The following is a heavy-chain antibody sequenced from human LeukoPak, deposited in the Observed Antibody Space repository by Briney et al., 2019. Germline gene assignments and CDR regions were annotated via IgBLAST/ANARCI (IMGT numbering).Heavy chain of an antibody. CDR3: ARVRYSSGWYGD. J-gene: IGHJ4*02. CDR2: IYYSGST. Sequence: SETLSLTCTVSGGSINSSSYYWGWIRQPPGKGLEWIGTIYYSGSTYYNPSLKSRVTISVDTSKNQFSLKLSSVPAADTAVYYCARVRYSSGWYGDWGQGTLVTVSS. D-gene: IGHD6-19*01. CDR1: GGSINSSSYY. V-gene: IGHV4-39*07.